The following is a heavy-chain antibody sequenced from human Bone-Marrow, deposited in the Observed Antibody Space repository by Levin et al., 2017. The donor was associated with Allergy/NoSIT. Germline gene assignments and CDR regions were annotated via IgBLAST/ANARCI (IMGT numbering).Heavy chain of an antibody. D-gene: IGHD3-16*01. CDR3: ARGGRQFDVLDI. CDR1: GGSMSDYY. Sequence: SSETLSLTCTVSGGSMSDYYWTWIRQPPGKGLEWIGYIYNIGTTSYHPSLESRVTISVDMSTKQFSLRLNSVTAADTAAYYCARGGRQFDVLDIWGRGTLVTVSS. CDR2: IYNIGTT. V-gene: IGHV4-59*01. J-gene: IGHJ3*02.